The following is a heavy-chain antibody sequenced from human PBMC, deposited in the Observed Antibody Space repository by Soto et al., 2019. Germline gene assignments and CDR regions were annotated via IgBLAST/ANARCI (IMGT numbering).Heavy chain of an antibody. Sequence: PSETLSLTCTVSGGSISSYYWSWIRQPPGKGLEWIGYIYYSGSTNYSPSLKSRVTISVDTSKNQFSLKLSSVTAADTAVYYCARVRQGITIFGVVTRPPYYYYGMDVWGQGTTVTVS. J-gene: IGHJ6*02. D-gene: IGHD3-3*01. CDR2: IYYSGST. CDR3: ARVRQGITIFGVVTRPPYYYYGMDV. CDR1: GGSISSYY. V-gene: IGHV4-59*12.